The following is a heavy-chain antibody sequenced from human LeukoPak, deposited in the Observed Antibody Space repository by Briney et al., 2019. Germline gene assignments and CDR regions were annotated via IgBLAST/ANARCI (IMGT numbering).Heavy chain of an antibody. CDR2: IYRNGRT. CDR3: ARGGSGWLNPFDY. V-gene: IGHV4-4*07. CDR1: GGSISSYY. D-gene: IGHD6-19*01. Sequence: SETLSLTCTVSGGSISSYYWSWIRQPAGKGLEWIGRIYRNGRTNYNPSLKSRVTMSVDTSKNQFSLRLNSLTAADTAVYYCARGGSGWLNPFDYWGQGTLVTVSS. J-gene: IGHJ4*02.